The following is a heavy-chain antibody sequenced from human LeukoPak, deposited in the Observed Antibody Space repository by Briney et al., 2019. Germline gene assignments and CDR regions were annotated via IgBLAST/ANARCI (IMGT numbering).Heavy chain of an antibody. CDR3: ARDSQYVPAGY. Sequence: NPGGSLRLSCAASGFTFSSYSMNWVRQAPGKGLEWVSSISSSSTYIYYADSVKGRFTISRDNARNSLYLQMNSLRGEDTAVYYCARDSQYVPAGYWGQGTLVTVSS. CDR1: GFTFSSYS. V-gene: IGHV3-21*01. CDR2: ISSSSTYI. D-gene: IGHD3-10*02. J-gene: IGHJ4*02.